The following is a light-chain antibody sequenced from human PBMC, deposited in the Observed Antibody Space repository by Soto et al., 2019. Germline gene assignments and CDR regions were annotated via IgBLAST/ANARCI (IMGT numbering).Light chain of an antibody. CDR3: QQYDSYPLT. Sequence: DVQMTQSPSTLSASLGDEATIXXRASQSINNLLAWYQQKPGKAPKIXIYDVSNLESGVPSRFSGSGSGTEFTLTISSLQPEDFATYYCQQYDSYPLTFGGGTKVDIK. V-gene: IGKV1-5*01. J-gene: IGKJ4*01. CDR1: QSINNL. CDR2: DVS.